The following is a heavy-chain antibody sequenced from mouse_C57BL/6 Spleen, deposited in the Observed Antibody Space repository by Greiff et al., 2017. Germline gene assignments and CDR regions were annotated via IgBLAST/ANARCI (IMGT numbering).Heavy chain of an antibody. CDR2: IWSGGST. Sequence: VKLMESGPGLVQPSQSLSITCTVSGFSLTSYGVHWVRQSPGKGLEWLGVIWSGGSTDYNAAFISRLSISKDNSKSQVFFKMNSLQADDTAIYYCARNPKLGRGVFDYWGQGTTLTVSS. D-gene: IGHD4-1*01. CDR3: ARNPKLGRGVFDY. V-gene: IGHV2-2*01. J-gene: IGHJ2*01. CDR1: GFSLTSYG.